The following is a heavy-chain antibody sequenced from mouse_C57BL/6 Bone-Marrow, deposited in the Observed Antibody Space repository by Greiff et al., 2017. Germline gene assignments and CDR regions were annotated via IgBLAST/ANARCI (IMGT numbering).Heavy chain of an antibody. CDR3: ARSYDGYPSGFAY. V-gene: IGHV1-22*01. D-gene: IGHD2-3*01. CDR1: GYTFTDYN. Sequence: VQLQQSGPELVKPGASVKMSCKASGYTFTDYNMHWVKQSHGKSLEWIGYINPNNGGTSYNQKFKGKATLTLNKSSSTAYMELRSLTSEDSAVYYCARSYDGYPSGFAYWGQGTLVTVSA. CDR2: INPNNGGT. J-gene: IGHJ3*01.